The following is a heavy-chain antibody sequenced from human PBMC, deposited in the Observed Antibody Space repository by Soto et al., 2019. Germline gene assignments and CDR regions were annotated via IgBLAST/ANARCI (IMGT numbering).Heavy chain of an antibody. V-gene: IGHV1-69*01. Sequence: QVQLVQSGAEVKNPGSSVKLSCKAPGGTFSCYAITWVRQAPGQGLEWMGGIIPIFGTANYAQKYQGRVTITPDESTSTAYMELSSLRFEDTAVYYCARDKPQAPRRIAAAGPHCYYGMDVWGQGTTVTVSS. CDR1: GGTFSCYA. D-gene: IGHD6-13*01. CDR2: IIPIFGTA. J-gene: IGHJ6*02. CDR3: ARDKPQAPRRIAAAGPHCYYGMDV.